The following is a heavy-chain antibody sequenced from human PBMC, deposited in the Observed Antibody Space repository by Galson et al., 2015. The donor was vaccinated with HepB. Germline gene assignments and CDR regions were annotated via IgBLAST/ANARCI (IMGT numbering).Heavy chain of an antibody. CDR3: ASLFGVYGGNSAVDY. J-gene: IGHJ4*02. Sequence: SVKVSCKASGCTLSSYGISWVRQAPGQGLEWMGGIIPMFDTANYGQKFQGRVTITADEPKSTVFMELSRLRSEDTAVDYCASLFGVYGGNSAVDYWGQGTLVTVSS. V-gene: IGHV1-69*13. D-gene: IGHD4-23*01. CDR2: IIPMFDTA. CDR1: GCTLSSYG.